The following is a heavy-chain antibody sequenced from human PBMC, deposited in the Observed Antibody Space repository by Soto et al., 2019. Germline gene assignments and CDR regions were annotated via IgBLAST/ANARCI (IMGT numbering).Heavy chain of an antibody. V-gene: IGHV4-59*01. CDR1: GGSISSYY. CDR3: ERESRTASPYYSSGMDF. J-gene: IGHJ6*02. D-gene: IGHD2-21*02. Sequence: PSETLSLTCTVSGGSISSYYWSWIRQPPGKGLEWIGYIYFRGTTNYNPSLKSRVTMSADTSKNQFSLKLNSVTAADTAVYYCERESRTASPYYSSGMDFWGQGTTVTVSS. CDR2: IYFRGTT.